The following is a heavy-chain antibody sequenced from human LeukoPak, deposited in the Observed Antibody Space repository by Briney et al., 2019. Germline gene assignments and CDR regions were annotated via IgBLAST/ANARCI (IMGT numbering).Heavy chain of an antibody. J-gene: IGHJ3*02. CDR2: IYYSGST. D-gene: IGHD1-26*01. V-gene: IGHV4-59*01. CDR1: GGSISSYY. CDR3: ARCREPTYAFDI. Sequence: SETLSLTCTVSGGSISSYYWSWIRQPPGKGLEWIGYIYYSGSTNYNPSLKSRVTISVDTSKNQFSLKLSSVTAADTAVYYCARCREPTYAFDIWGQGTMVTVSS.